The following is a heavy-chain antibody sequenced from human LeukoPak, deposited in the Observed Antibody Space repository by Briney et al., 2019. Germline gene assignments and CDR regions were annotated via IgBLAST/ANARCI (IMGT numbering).Heavy chain of an antibody. Sequence: NPSETLSLTCTVSGYSISSGYYWGWIRQPPGKGLEWIGSIYHSGSTYYNPSLKSRVTISVDTSKNQFSLKLSSVTAADTAVYYCARHRRGYCSGGSCPVDYWGQGTLVTVSS. CDR3: ARHRRGYCSGGSCPVDY. J-gene: IGHJ4*02. D-gene: IGHD2-15*01. V-gene: IGHV4-38-2*02. CDR1: GYSISSGYY. CDR2: IYHSGST.